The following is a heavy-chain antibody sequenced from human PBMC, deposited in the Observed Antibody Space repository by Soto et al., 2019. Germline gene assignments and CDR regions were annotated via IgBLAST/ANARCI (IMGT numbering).Heavy chain of an antibody. CDR3: ARGDKTGYS. Sequence: PGGSLRLSCAASGFTFSNSAMSWVRQAPGKGLDWVSSISDSGVSTYYADSVKGRFTISRDNSKSTLYLQMNSLRAEDTAVYYCARGDKTGYSWGQGTLVTVSS. J-gene: IGHJ4*02. CDR2: ISDSGVST. V-gene: IGHV3-23*01. D-gene: IGHD6-13*01. CDR1: GFTFSNSA.